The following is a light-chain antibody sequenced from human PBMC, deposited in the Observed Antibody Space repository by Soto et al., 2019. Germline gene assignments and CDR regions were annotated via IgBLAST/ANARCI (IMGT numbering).Light chain of an antibody. CDR1: QSVSSN. V-gene: IGKV3-15*01. CDR2: GAS. CDR3: QQYNNWLRGT. Sequence: QSRSTLSVSPRERATLSCRASQSVSSNLAWYQQKPGQAPRLLIYGASTRATGIPARFSGSGSGTEFTLTISSLQSEDFAVYYCQQYNNWLRGTFGHGTKVDI. J-gene: IGKJ1*01.